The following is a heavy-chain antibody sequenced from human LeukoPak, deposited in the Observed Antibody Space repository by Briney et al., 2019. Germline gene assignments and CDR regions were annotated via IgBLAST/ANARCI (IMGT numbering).Heavy chain of an antibody. V-gene: IGHV3-23*01. CDR3: AKDGSWGDYQFYFYIDV. D-gene: IGHD3-16*01. J-gene: IGHJ6*03. CDR2: ISASGHYT. CDR1: GFTFGNSA. Sequence: PGGSLRLSRAVSGFTFGNSAMSWVRQAPGKGLEWISGISASGHYTYTADSLKGRFTISRDNSKNTLYLQMNSLRAEDTALYYCAKDGSWGDYQFYFYIDVWGNGTTVTVSS.